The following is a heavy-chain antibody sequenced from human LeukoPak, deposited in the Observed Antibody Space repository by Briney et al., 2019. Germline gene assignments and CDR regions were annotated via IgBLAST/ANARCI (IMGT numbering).Heavy chain of an antibody. CDR3: ASGGDFGSGSYSFLDS. Sequence: SSETLSLTCTVSGGSIGSYYWSWIRQPPGKGREWIGYVYYSGSTNYTPSLKSRVTISVDTSKNQISLKLSSLTAADTAVYYCASGGDFGSGSYSFLDSWGQGTLVTVSS. V-gene: IGHV4-59*08. D-gene: IGHD3-10*01. J-gene: IGHJ4*02. CDR2: VYYSGST. CDR1: GGSIGSYY.